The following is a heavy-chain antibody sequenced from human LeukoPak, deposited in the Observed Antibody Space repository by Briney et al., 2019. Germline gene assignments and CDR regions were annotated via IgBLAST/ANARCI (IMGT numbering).Heavy chain of an antibody. D-gene: IGHD3-22*01. CDR1: GFTFSSYS. J-gene: IGHJ4*02. V-gene: IGHV3-21*01. CDR2: ISSSSSSI. CDR3: ARAITMIVVVTGY. Sequence: GGSLRLSCAASGFTFSSYSMNWVRQAPGKGLEWVSSISSSSSSISYAASVTGRFTISRDNAKNSLYLQMNSLRAEDTAVYYCARAITMIVVVTGYWGQGTLVTVSS.